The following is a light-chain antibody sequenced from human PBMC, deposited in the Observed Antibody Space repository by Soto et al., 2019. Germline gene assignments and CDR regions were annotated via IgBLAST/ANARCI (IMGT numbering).Light chain of an antibody. V-gene: IGKV3-20*01. J-gene: IGKJ1*01. Sequence: ETVLTQSPGTLSLSPGERATLSCRARQSVTSNYVAWYQQKSGQAPRLLIYGASNRATGIPDRFSGSGSGTDFTLTISRLEPEDFAVYYCQQHGSSPPSWTFGQGTQVEIK. CDR1: QSVTSNY. CDR3: QQHGSSPPSWT. CDR2: GAS.